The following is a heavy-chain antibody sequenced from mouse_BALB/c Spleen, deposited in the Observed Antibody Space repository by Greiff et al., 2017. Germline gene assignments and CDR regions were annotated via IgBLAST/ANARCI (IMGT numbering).Heavy chain of an antibody. CDR1: GFDFSRYW. Sequence: EVKLQESGGGLVQPGGSLNLSCAASGFDFSRYWMSWARQAPGKGQEWIGEINPGSSTINYTPSLKDKFIISRDNAKNTLYLQMSKVRSEDTALYYCARLALADAMDYWGQGTSVTVSS. CDR2: INPGSSTI. J-gene: IGHJ4*01. D-gene: IGHD3-3*01. V-gene: IGHV4-2*02. CDR3: ARLALADAMDY.